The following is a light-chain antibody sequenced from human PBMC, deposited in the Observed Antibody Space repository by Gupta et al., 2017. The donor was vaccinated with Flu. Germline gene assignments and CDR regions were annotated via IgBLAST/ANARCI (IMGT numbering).Light chain of an antibody. J-gene: IGKJ3*01. CDR3: QQRSNWPPLFT. CDR2: DAS. CDR1: QSVSSY. Sequence: EIVLTQSPATLSLSPGETATLSCRTSQSVSSYLAWYQQKPGQAPRLLIYDASNRATGLPARFSGSGSGTDFTLTISSLEPEDFAVYYCQQRSNWPPLFTFGRGTKVEIK. V-gene: IGKV3-11*01.